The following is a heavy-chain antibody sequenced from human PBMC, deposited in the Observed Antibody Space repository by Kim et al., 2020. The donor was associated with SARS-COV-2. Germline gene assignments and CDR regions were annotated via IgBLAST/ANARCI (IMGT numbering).Heavy chain of an antibody. CDR2: IYYSGST. CDR1: GGSISSGGYY. D-gene: IGHD6-13*01. CDR3: ARGAGSWYSSSWRLGEDY. V-gene: IGHV4-31*03. Sequence: SETLSLTCTVSGGSISSGGYYWSWIRQHPGKGLEWIGYIYYSGSTYYNPSLKSRFTISVDTSKNQFSLKLSSVTAADTAVYYCARGAGSWYSSSWRLGEDYWGQGTLVTVSS. J-gene: IGHJ4*02.